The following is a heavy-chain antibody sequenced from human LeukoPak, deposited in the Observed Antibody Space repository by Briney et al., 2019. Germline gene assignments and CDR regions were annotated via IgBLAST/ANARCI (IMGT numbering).Heavy chain of an antibody. V-gene: IGHV1-18*01. D-gene: IGHD1-26*01. J-gene: IGHJ4*02. CDR3: ARSGSYVGNFDY. Sequence: ASVKVSCKASGYIFTSYGISWVRQAPGQGLEWTGWISAYNGNTNYAQKLQGRVTMTTDTSTSTAYMELRSLRSDDTAVYYCARSGSYVGNFDYWGQGTLVTVSS. CDR1: GYIFTSYG. CDR2: ISAYNGNT.